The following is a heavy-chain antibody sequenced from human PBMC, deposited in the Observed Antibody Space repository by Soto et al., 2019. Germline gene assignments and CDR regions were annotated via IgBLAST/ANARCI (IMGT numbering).Heavy chain of an antibody. Sequence: QVQLVQSGAEVKKPGASVKVSCKASGYTFTGYYMHWVRQAPGQGLEWMGWINPNSGGTNYAQKFQGRVTMTRDTSISTAYMELSRLRSDDTAVYYCARHEEFWGVVVPAGGVDWGQGTLVTVSS. CDR2: INPNSGGT. J-gene: IGHJ4*02. D-gene: IGHD2-2*01. V-gene: IGHV1-2*02. CDR1: GYTFTGYY. CDR3: ARHEEFWGVVVPAGGVD.